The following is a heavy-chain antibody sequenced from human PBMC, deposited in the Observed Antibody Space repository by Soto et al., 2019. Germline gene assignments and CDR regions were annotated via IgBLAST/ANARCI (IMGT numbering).Heavy chain of an antibody. CDR3: ARGGYCSGGSCYRGLIAGGMDV. Sequence: QVQLVQSGAEVKKPGSSVKVSCKASGGTFSSYAISWVRQAPGQGLEWMGGIIPIFGTANYAQKFQGRVTITADESTSTAYMEVSSLRSEDTAVYYCARGGYCSGGSCYRGLIAGGMDVWGQGTTVTVSS. V-gene: IGHV1-69*01. CDR1: GGTFSSYA. D-gene: IGHD2-15*01. CDR2: IIPIFGTA. J-gene: IGHJ6*02.